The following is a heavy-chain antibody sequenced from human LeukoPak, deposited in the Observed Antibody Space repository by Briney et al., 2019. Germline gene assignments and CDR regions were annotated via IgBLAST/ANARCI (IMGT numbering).Heavy chain of an antibody. Sequence: SETLSLTCTVSGGSISSYYWSWIRQPAGKGLEWIGRIYTSGSANYNPSLKSRVTMSVDTSKNQFSLKLSSVTAADTAVYYCARVGIAAAGNSPLDYWGQGTLVTVSS. CDR1: GGSISSYY. V-gene: IGHV4-4*07. J-gene: IGHJ4*02. CDR3: ARVGIAAAGNSPLDY. D-gene: IGHD6-13*01. CDR2: IYTSGSA.